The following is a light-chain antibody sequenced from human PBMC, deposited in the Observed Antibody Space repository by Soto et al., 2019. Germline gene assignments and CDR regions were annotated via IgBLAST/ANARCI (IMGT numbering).Light chain of an antibody. CDR2: DAS. V-gene: IGKV3-11*01. CDR1: QSVSSY. Sequence: DIVVTQSPAPQSLSPGERATLSCRASQSVSSYLAWYQQKPGQAPRLLIYDASNRATGIPARFSGSGSGTDFTLTISSLEPEDFAVYYCQQRSNWQGATFGGGSNVDIK. CDR3: QQRSNWQGAT. J-gene: IGKJ4*01.